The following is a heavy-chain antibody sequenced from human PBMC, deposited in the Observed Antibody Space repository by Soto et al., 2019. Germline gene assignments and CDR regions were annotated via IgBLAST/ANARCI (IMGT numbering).Heavy chain of an antibody. V-gene: IGHV3-21*01. CDR2: ISSSSSYI. J-gene: IGHJ5*01. CDR3: ARTDIVVVPAEQGLQVFDC. CDR1: GFTFSSYS. D-gene: IGHD2-2*01. Sequence: GGSLRLSCAASGFTFSSYSMNWVRQAPGKGLEWVSSISSSSSYIYYADSVKGRFTISRDNAKNSLYLQMNSLRAEDTAVYYCARTDIVVVPAEQGLQVFDCWGQGTLVTVSS.